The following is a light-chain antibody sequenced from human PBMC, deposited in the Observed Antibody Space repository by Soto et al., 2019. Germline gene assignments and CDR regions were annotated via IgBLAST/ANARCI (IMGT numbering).Light chain of an antibody. Sequence: QSVLTQPPSVSGAPGQRVTISCTGSSSNIGAGYAVHWYQQLPGTAPKLLIYDNLNRPSGVPDRFSGSRSGTSASLAITGLQAEDEADYYCQSYDSSLSGFYVFGTGTKLTVL. J-gene: IGLJ1*01. CDR1: SSNIGAGYA. V-gene: IGLV1-40*01. CDR3: QSYDSSLSGFYV. CDR2: DNL.